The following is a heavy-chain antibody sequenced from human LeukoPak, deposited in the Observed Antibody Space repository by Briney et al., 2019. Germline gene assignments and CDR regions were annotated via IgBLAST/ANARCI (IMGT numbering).Heavy chain of an antibody. CDR2: ITDDGRTT. Sequence: AGESLRLSCAASGFTFSTHWMHWVRQVPGKGPVWVSRITDDGRTTNYADSVKGRFTISRDNAKNTLYLQLNTLRDEDTAVYYCVRGVGATANANWFDPWGQGTLVTVSS. D-gene: IGHD2-21*02. CDR3: VRGVGATANANWFDP. V-gene: IGHV3-74*01. CDR1: GFTFSTHW. J-gene: IGHJ5*02.